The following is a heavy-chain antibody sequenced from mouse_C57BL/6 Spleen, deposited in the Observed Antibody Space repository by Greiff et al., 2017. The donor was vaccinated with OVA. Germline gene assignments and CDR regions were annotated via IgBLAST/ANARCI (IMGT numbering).Heavy chain of an antibody. J-gene: IGHJ2*01. CDR2: IDPSDSYT. CDR1: GYTFTSYW. D-gene: IGHD2-1*01. V-gene: IGHV1-50*01. Sequence: QVQLKQPGAELVKPGASVKLSCKASGYTFTSYWMQWVKQRPGQGLEWIGEIDPSDSYTNYNQKFKGKATLTVDTSSSTAYMQLSSLTSEDSAVYYCARVYGNYPSYWGQGTTLTVSS. CDR3: ARVYGNYPSY.